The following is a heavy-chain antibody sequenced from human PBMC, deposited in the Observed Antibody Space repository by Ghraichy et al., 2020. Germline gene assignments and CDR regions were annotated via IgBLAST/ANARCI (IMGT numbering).Heavy chain of an antibody. J-gene: IGHJ4*02. CDR2: ITGTGGNS. D-gene: IGHD1-26*01. V-gene: IGHV3-23*01. CDR3: AKREGSHYMNNYLDH. Sequence: GGSLRLSCVASGFTFNSYAMTWFRQAPGKGLEWVSAITGTGGNSYYADSVNGRVTTSRYNSRNTLYMEMHSVTSDDTVVYFCAKREGSHYMNNYLDHWGRGTLVVVSS. CDR1: GFTFNSYA.